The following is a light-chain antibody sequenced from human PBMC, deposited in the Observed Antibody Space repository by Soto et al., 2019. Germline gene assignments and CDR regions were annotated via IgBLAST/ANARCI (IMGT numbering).Light chain of an antibody. J-gene: IGKJ5*01. CDR3: QQRSNWAIT. CDR2: DAS. Sequence: DIVLTQSPATLSLSPGERATLSCKASQSVSSYLAWYQQKPGQAPRLLIYDASNRATGIPARFSGSGSGTDCTLTISSLEPEDVAVYYCQQRSNWAITLGQGTRLEIK. CDR1: QSVSSY. V-gene: IGKV3-11*01.